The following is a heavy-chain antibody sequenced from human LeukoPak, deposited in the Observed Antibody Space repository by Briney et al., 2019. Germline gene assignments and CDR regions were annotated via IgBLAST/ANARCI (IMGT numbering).Heavy chain of an antibody. V-gene: IGHV4-39*07. J-gene: IGHJ4*02. CDR2: IYYSGTT. CDR1: GGSISNVNYY. D-gene: IGHD3-22*01. CDR3: ARGRSSGYYTEFDY. Sequence: SGTLSLTCTVSGGSISNVNYYWGWIRQPPGKGLEWIGTIYYSGTTYYNLSLKSRVTIFVDTSKNQFSLKLSSVTAADTAVYYCARGRSSGYYTEFDYWGQGTLVTVSS.